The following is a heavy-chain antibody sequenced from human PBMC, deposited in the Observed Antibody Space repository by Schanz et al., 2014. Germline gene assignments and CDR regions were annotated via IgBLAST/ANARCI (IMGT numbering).Heavy chain of an antibody. Sequence: QVQVIQSGPEVKKPGASVKVSCKASGYTFTNHYLHWVRQAPGQGLEWMGRISPSSGDTNYAQNFQGRVTMTKDTSINTVYMELSTLTSDDTAVYYCARESVSRTRWFDPWGQGTLVTVSS. CDR2: ISPSSGDT. J-gene: IGHJ5*02. CDR1: GYTFTNHY. D-gene: IGHD3-3*01. V-gene: IGHV1-2*06. CDR3: ARESVSRTRWFDP.